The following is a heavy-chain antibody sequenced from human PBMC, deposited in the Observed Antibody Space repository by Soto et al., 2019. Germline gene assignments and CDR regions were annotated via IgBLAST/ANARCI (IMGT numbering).Heavy chain of an antibody. V-gene: IGHV4-30-4*01. CDR3: ARVKDSAYYPGYYFDY. Sequence: PSETLCLTCTVSGGSIGSGNYYWSWIRQPPGKGLEWIAYIYYSGTTYYNPSLRSRVTISVDTSKNQFSLKLSSVTAADTAVYYCARVKDSAYYPGYYFDYWGQGTPVTVSS. D-gene: IGHD3-22*01. J-gene: IGHJ4*02. CDR2: IYYSGTT. CDR1: GGSIGSGNYY.